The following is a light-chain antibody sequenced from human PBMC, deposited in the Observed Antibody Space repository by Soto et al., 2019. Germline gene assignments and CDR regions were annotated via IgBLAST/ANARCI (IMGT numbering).Light chain of an antibody. CDR1: QSVSSSY. CDR3: NKYGSSHHN. J-gene: IGKJ5*01. Sequence: EIVLTQSPGTLSLSPGAIGKLSCRSSQSVSSSYLAWYQQKPGQANRLIISTAYSRATGIPDRFSGSGSGTDFTLTIRRMEPEDFAVYYCNKYGSSHHNFGNGKRLALK. CDR2: TAY. V-gene: IGKV3-20*01.